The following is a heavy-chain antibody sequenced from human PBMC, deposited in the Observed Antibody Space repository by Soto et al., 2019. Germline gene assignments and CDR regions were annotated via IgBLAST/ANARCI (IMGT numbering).Heavy chain of an antibody. CDR2: IIPILTTP. Sequence: GPPVKVSCKASGGTFSIYGFSWVRQAPGQGPEWIGGIIPILTTPNYAQKFQGRVTIVADESTTTVYMELSSLKFEDTAVYYCATSVGIAPTGEDGMDVWGQGTSVTVSS. CDR3: ATSVGIAPTGEDGMDV. CDR1: GGTFSIYG. J-gene: IGHJ6*02. D-gene: IGHD2-8*02. V-gene: IGHV1-69*13.